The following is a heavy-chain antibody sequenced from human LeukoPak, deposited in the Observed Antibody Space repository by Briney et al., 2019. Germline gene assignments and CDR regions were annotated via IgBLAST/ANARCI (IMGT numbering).Heavy chain of an antibody. V-gene: IGHV3-23*02. CDR2: LSSSGSRT. J-gene: IGHJ6*03. CDR3: AKNKGQLVPNYCMNV. CDR1: GFILSTVA. D-gene: IGHD2/OR15-2a*01. Sequence: GGSMRLSCKAPGFILSTVAMSWDCRAPGKVLELVSTLSSSGSRTYYGESVKGRFTISRDTSMNTVFLQMNSLRGDDTAIYYCAKNKGQLVPNYCMNVWGKGTTVTVS.